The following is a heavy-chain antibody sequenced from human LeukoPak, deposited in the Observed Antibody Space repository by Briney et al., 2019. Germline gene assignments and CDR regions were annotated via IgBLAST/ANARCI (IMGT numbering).Heavy chain of an antibody. J-gene: IGHJ4*02. D-gene: IGHD2-2*02. V-gene: IGHV1-69*13. CDR2: IIPIFGTA. CDR3: ARDQRRYCSSTSCYMSHSRYFDY. Sequence: ASAKVSGKASGGTFSSYAIIWVRQAPGQGLEWMGGIIPIFGTANYAQKFQGRVTITADESTSTAYMELSNLRSDDTAVYYGARDQRRYCSSTSCYMSHSRYFDYWGQGTLVTVSS. CDR1: GGTFSSYA.